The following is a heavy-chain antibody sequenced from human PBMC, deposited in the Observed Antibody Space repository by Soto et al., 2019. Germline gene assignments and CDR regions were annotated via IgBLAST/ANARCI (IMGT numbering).Heavy chain of an antibody. J-gene: IGHJ4*02. CDR2: ISAYNGNT. CDR1: GYTFTSYG. CDR3: PTPVTTEEPYFDS. V-gene: IGHV1-18*01. Sequence: QVQLVQSGAEVKKPGASVKVSCKASGYTFTSYGISWVRQAPGQGLEWMGWISAYNGNTNYAQKLQGRVTMTTDTSTSPAYRELRSLRSDDTAAYDCPTPVTTEEPYFDSWGQGTLVTVSS. D-gene: IGHD4-17*01.